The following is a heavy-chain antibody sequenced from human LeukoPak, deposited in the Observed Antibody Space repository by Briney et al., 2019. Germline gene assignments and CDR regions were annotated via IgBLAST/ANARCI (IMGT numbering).Heavy chain of an antibody. CDR3: ARDSNLEYSSSRGLGR. CDR1: GGSISSYY. Sequence: SETLSLTCTVSGGSISSYYWSWIRQPAGKGLEWIGRIYASGSTYYNPSLKSRVTMSVDTSKNQFSPRLTTVTAANTAVYYCARDSNLEYSSSRGLGRWGQGTLVTVSS. D-gene: IGHD6-6*01. J-gene: IGHJ4*02. CDR2: IYASGST. V-gene: IGHV4-4*07.